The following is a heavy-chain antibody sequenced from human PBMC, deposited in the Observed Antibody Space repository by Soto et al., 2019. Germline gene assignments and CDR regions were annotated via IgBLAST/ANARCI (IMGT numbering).Heavy chain of an antibody. J-gene: IGHJ6*02. CDR1: GGSISSGDYY. D-gene: IGHD3-16*01. CDR3: ARAPTQRFNYYYYGMDV. V-gene: IGHV4-30-4*01. CDR2: IYYSGST. Sequence: ASETLSLTCTVSGGSISSGDYYWSWIRQPPGKGLEWIGYIYYSGSTYYNPSLKSRVTISVDTSKNQFSLKLSSVTAADTAVYYCARAPTQRFNYYYYGMDVWGQGTTVTVSS.